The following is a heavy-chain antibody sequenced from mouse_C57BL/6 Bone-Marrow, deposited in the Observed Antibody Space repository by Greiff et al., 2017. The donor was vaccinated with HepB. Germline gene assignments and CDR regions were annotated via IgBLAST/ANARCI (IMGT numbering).Heavy chain of an antibody. V-gene: IGHV5-4*03. CDR2: ISDGGSYT. Sequence: DVKLVESGGGLVKPGGSLKLSCAASGFTFSSYAMSWVRQTPEKRLEWVATISDGGSYTYYPDNVKGRFTISRDNAKNNLYLQMSHLKSEDTAMYYCARVHGNYGYWGQGTTLTVSS. J-gene: IGHJ2*01. D-gene: IGHD2-1*01. CDR3: ARVHGNYGY. CDR1: GFTFSSYA.